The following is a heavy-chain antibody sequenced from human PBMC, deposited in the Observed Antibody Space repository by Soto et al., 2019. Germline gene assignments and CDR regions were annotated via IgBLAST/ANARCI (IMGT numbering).Heavy chain of an antibody. D-gene: IGHD3-22*01. V-gene: IGHV4-31*03. Sequence: SETLSLTCTVSGGSISSGGYYWSWIRQHPGKGLEWIGYIYYSGSTYYNPSLKSRVTISVDTSKNQFSLKLSSVTAADTAVSYCAVVPYDSSGYYYSYLHYWGPETLVTVSS. J-gene: IGHJ4*02. CDR3: AVVPYDSSGYYYSYLHY. CDR2: IYYSGST. CDR1: GGSISSGGYY.